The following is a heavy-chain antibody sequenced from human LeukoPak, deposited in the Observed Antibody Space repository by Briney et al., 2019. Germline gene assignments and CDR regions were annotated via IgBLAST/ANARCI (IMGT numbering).Heavy chain of an antibody. CDR2: INHSGST. V-gene: IGHV4-34*01. Sequence: KSSETLSLTCTVSGGSISSYYWSWIRQPPGKGLEWIGEINHSGSTNYNPSLKSRVTISVDTSKNQFSLKLSSVTAADTAVYYCARLGRVRGVPPPGNYYYYYMDVWGKGTTVTISS. CDR3: ARLGRVRGVPPPGNYYYYYMDV. J-gene: IGHJ6*03. CDR1: GGSISSYY. D-gene: IGHD3-10*01.